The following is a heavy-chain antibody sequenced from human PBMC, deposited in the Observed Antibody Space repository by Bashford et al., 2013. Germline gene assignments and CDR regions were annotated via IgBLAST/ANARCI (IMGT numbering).Heavy chain of an antibody. V-gene: IGHV1-69*13. CDR1: GGIFRSYA. D-gene: IGHD6-13*01. CDR3: ARDFENLGLAAAGNYYYGLDV. CDR2: IIPMYDAT. J-gene: IGHJ6*02. Sequence: SVKVSCKASGGIFRSYAISWVRQSPGQGLEWMGGIIPMYDATTYAPRFHGRVTITADESTSTAYMELSGLRSEDTAMYYCARDFENLGLAAAGNYYYGLDVWGQGTTVTVSS.